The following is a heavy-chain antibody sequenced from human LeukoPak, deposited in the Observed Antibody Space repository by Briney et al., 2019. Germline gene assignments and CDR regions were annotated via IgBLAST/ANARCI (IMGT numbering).Heavy chain of an antibody. J-gene: IGHJ4*02. CDR1: GFTSSSYE. CDR2: ISSSGSTI. Sequence: GGSLRLSCAASGFTSSSYEMNWVRQAPGKGLEWVSYISSSGSTIYYADSVKGRFTISRDNAKNSLYLQMNSLRAEDTAVYYCARDAALWFGESTFDYWGQGTLVTVSS. V-gene: IGHV3-48*03. CDR3: ARDAALWFGESTFDY. D-gene: IGHD3-10*01.